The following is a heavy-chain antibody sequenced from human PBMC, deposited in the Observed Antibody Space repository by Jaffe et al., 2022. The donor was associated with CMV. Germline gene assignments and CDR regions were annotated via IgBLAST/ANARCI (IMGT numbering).Heavy chain of an antibody. J-gene: IGHJ4*02. CDR3: AGEAAAGILVY. Sequence: QVQVVQSGGEVKKPGASVKISCTASGYTFINHGISWVRQAPGQGLEWMGWITPYNGRTTYAQKFQGRVTMTTDTSTNTAYMELRSLTSDDTGIYYCAGEAAAGILVYWGQGTHVTVSS. CDR1: GYTFINHG. V-gene: IGHV1-18*04. CDR2: ITPYNGRT. D-gene: IGHD6-13*01.